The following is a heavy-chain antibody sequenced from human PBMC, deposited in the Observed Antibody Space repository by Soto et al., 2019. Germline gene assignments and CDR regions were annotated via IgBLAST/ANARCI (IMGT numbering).Heavy chain of an antibody. Sequence: SETLSLTCTVSGGSISSYYWSWIRQPPGKGLEWIGYIYYSGSTNYNPSLKSRVTISVDTSKNQFSLKLSSVTAADTAVYYCATDRVDIVATWGAFDIWGQGTMVTVSS. D-gene: IGHD5-12*01. J-gene: IGHJ3*02. V-gene: IGHV4-59*01. CDR3: ATDRVDIVATWGAFDI. CDR2: IYYSGST. CDR1: GGSISSYY.